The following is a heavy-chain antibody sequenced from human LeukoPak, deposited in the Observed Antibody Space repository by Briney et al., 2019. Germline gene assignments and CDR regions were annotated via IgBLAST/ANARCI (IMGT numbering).Heavy chain of an antibody. D-gene: IGHD3/OR15-3a*01. J-gene: IGHJ4*02. CDR1: GFTFSDYS. CDR2: IRYDGNNK. CDR3: AKDNGTGYYLRSWGSYFDY. Sequence: GGSLRLSCAASGFTFSDYSMHWVRQAPGKGLNWVAFIRYDGNNKYYADSVKGRFTISRDNSKNTLYLQMNSLRAEDTAVYYCAKDNGTGYYLRSWGSYFDYWGQGTLVTVSS. V-gene: IGHV3-30*02.